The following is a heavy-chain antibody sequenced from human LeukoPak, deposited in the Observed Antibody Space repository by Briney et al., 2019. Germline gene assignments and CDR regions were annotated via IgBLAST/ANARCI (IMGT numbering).Heavy chain of an antibody. CDR2: ISDSGSST. J-gene: IGHJ4*02. CDR1: GFTFSSSV. CDR3: AKATRTHVVIVPATFDY. D-gene: IGHD2-2*01. Sequence: GGSLRLSCTASGFTFSSSVMSWVRQAPGKGLERVSSISDSGSSTYYPDSVKGRFTISRYNSKGTLYLLMSSLRAEDTAVYYCAKATRTHVVIVPATFDYWGQGTLVTVSS. V-gene: IGHV3-23*01.